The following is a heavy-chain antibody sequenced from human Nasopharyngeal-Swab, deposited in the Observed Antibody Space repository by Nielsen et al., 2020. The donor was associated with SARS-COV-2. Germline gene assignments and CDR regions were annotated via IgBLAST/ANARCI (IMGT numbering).Heavy chain of an antibody. J-gene: IGHJ6*02. V-gene: IGHV1-69*10. D-gene: IGHD6-6*01. CDR3: ATGVIAARLLYYYGMDV. CDR1: GGTFSSYA. CDR2: IIPILGIA. Sequence: SVTVSCQASGGTFSSYAISWVRQAPGQGREWMGGIIPILGIANYAQKFQGRVTMTEDTSTDTAYMELSSLRSEDTAVYYCATGVIAARLLYYYGMDVWGQGTTVTVSS.